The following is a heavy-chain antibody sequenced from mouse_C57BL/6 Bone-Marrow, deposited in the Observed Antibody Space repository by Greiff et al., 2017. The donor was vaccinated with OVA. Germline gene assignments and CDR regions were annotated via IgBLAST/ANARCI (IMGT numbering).Heavy chain of an antibody. CDR3: ARSYYGSSHWYFDV. Sequence: QVQLQQPGAELVMPGASVKLSCKASGYTFTSYWMHWVKQRPGQGLEWIGEIDPSDSYTNYNQKFKGKSTLTVDKSSSTAYMQLSSLTSEDSAVYYCARSYYGSSHWYFDVWGTVTTVTVSS. CDR1: GYTFTSYW. CDR2: IDPSDSYT. J-gene: IGHJ1*03. V-gene: IGHV1-69*01. D-gene: IGHD1-1*01.